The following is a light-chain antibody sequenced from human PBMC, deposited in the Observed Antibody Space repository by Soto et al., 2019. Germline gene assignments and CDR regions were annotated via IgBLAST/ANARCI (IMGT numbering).Light chain of an antibody. CDR3: QQYVTSPPRT. CDR1: HTISSSY. V-gene: IGKV3-20*01. J-gene: IGKJ1*01. CDR2: GIS. Sequence: IVATHAPATLSSFPGDIVTLSFGAMHTISSSYLAWYQQKPGQAPRLLMYGISRRATGIPDRFSGSGSGTDFTLTITRLEPEDFAVYYCQQYVTSPPRTSGQRTKAAIK.